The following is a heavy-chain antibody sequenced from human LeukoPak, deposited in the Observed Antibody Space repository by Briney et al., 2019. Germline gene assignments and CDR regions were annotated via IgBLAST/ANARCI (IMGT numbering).Heavy chain of an antibody. CDR3: VRDHLYGFDY. J-gene: IGHJ4*02. Sequence: GGSLRLSCAASGLTFSSYSMNWVRQAPGKGLEWVSYITSSGSAIFYADSVKVRFTISRDNAKNSLNLQMNSLRDEDTAVYYCVRDHLYGFDYWGQGTLVTVSS. V-gene: IGHV3-48*02. D-gene: IGHD3-16*01. CDR1: GLTFSSYS. CDR2: ITSSGSAI.